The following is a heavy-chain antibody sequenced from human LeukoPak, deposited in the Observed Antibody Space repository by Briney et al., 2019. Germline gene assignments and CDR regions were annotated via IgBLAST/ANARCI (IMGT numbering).Heavy chain of an antibody. CDR2: VNPKSTCT. Sequence: ASVKVSCKASGYTFTDYFMHWVRQAAGQGLEWMGWVNPKSTCTNIAQKFRGRVTLPSDMSSSTVYMEMSRLTSDDTAVYYCARDVSRIVGYGLDIWGQGTMVTVFS. J-gene: IGHJ3*02. CDR1: GYTFTDYF. D-gene: IGHD4-17*01. V-gene: IGHV1-2*02. CDR3: ARDVSRIVGYGLDI.